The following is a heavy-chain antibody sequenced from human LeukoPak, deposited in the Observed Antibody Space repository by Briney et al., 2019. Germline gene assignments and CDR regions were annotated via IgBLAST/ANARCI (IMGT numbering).Heavy chain of an antibody. CDR3: ARTPVLLWFGEFEDY. J-gene: IGHJ4*02. CDR2: ISSSSSYI. CDR1: GFTFSSYS. V-gene: IGHV3-21*01. Sequence: GGSLRLSCAASGFTFSSYSMNWVRQAPGKGLEWVSSISSSSSYIYYADSVKGRFTISRDIAKNSLYLQMNSLRAEDTAVYYCARTPVLLWFGEFEDYWGQGTLVTVSS. D-gene: IGHD3-10*01.